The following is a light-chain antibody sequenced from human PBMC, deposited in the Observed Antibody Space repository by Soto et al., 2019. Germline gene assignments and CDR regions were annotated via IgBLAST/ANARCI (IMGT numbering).Light chain of an antibody. CDR2: EVS. V-gene: IGLV2-14*01. Sequence: QSALTQPAYVSGYPGQSITISCTGTSGDVGGYNYFSWYQQHPGKAPNLMIYEVSNRPSAVSNRFSGSKSDNTASLTISGLQAEYEADYYCSSYTRSSTYVFGPGTKVTGL. CDR1: SGDVGGYNY. J-gene: IGLJ1*01. CDR3: SSYTRSSTYV.